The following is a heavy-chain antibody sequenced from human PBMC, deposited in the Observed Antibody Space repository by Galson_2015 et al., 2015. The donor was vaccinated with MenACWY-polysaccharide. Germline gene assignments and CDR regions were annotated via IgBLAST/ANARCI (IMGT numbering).Heavy chain of an antibody. CDR3: AHRRGGNTWNSGYFDF. Sequence: PALVKPTQPLALPCTFSGFSLTSRPMGVGWIRQPPGAAPECLAVIYWADDKRYSPSLRSRLSITKDTSKNEVVLIMTNMDPLDTATYYCAHRRGGNTWNSGYFDFWGQGALVTVSS. D-gene: IGHD1-1*01. CDR2: IYWADDK. J-gene: IGHJ4*02. CDR1: GFSLTSRPMG. V-gene: IGHV2-5*08.